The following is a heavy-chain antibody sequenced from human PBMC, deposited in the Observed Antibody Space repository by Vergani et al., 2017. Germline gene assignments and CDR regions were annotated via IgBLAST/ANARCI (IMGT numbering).Heavy chain of an antibody. D-gene: IGHD5-18*01. CDR1: GYTLTELS. CDR3: ATVGYSYGPRSYWYFDL. CDR2: FDPEDGET. J-gene: IGHJ2*01. V-gene: IGHV1-24*01. Sequence: QVQLVQSGAEVKKPGASVKVSCKVSGYTLTELSMHWLRQAPGKGLEWMGGFDPEDGETIYAQKFQGRVTMTEDTSTDTAYMELSSLRSEDTAVYYCATVGYSYGPRSYWYFDLWGRGTLVTVSS.